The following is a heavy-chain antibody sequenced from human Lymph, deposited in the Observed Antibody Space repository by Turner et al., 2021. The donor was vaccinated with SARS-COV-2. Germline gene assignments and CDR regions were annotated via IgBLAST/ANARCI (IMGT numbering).Heavy chain of an antibody. CDR3: AKNEVAMIVVVITLFDY. Sequence: EVQLLESGGGLVQPGGSLRLSCAASGFIFSSYAMSWVRQAPGKGLEWVSSISGSGGSTYYADSVKGRFTISRDNSKNTLYLQMNSLRAEDTAVYYCAKNEVAMIVVVITLFDYWGQGTLVTVSS. CDR1: GFIFSSYA. CDR2: ISGSGGST. V-gene: IGHV3-23*01. J-gene: IGHJ4*02. D-gene: IGHD3-22*01.